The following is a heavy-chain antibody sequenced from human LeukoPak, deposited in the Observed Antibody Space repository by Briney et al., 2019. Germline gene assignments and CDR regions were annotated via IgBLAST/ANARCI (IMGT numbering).Heavy chain of an antibody. J-gene: IGHJ2*01. V-gene: IGHV3-30*18. CDR2: ISYDGSNK. Sequence: GMSLRLSCAASGFTFSSYGMHWLRQAPGKGLEWVAVISYDGSNKYYADSVKGRFTISRDNSKNTLYLQMNSLRAEDTAVYYCAKNRDRGVPTYYYDSSGSSHFDLWGRGTLVTVSS. CDR3: AKNRDRGVPTYYYDSSGSSHFDL. D-gene: IGHD3-22*01. CDR1: GFTFSSYG.